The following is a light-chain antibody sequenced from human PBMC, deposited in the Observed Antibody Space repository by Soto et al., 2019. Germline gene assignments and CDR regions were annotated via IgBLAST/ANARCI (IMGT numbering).Light chain of an antibody. CDR2: DAS. CDR3: QQYNSYSIT. J-gene: IGKJ5*01. Sequence: DIQMTQSPSSLSASVGDRVTITCRASQSISSWLAWYQQKPGKAPKLLIYDASSLESGVPSRFSGSGSGTEFTLTISSLQPDDFATYYCQQYNSYSITFGQVTRLEN. CDR1: QSISSW. V-gene: IGKV1-5*01.